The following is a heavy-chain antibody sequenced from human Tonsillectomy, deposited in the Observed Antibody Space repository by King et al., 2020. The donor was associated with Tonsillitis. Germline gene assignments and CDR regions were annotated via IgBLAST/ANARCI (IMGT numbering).Heavy chain of an antibody. J-gene: IGHJ4*02. Sequence: QLVQSGAEVKKPGESLKISCKGSGYSFSSSWIGWVRQMPGKGLEWMGIIYPGDSDTRYSPSFQGQVTISADKSTSTAYLQWSSLTASDTAIYSCGTAGSPKRQVDGWGEGTPATV. CDR2: IYPGDSDT. V-gene: IGHV5-51*01. D-gene: IGHD6-19*01. CDR3: GTAGSPKRQVDG. CDR1: GYSFSSSW.